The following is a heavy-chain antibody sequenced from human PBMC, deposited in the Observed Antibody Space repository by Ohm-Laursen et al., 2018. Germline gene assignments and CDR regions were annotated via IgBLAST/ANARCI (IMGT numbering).Heavy chain of an antibody. D-gene: IGHD3-22*01. CDR1: GFTFDDFA. Sequence: SLRLSCAASGFTFDDFAMHWVRQRPGKGLEWVSSLSWNSGNSNYADSAKGRFTISRDNAKNFLYLHMDSLRAVDTALYYCAKDHYYDSSGYYGLYFQHWGQGTLVTVSS. CDR3: AKDHYYDSSGYYGLYFQH. J-gene: IGHJ1*01. V-gene: IGHV3-9*01. CDR2: LSWNSGNS.